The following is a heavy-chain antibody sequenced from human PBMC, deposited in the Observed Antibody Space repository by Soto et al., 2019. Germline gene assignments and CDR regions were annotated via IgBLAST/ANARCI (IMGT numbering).Heavy chain of an antibody. CDR2: IYYSGST. D-gene: IGHD5-18*01. CDR3: ARPLNRGYTYGYSY. Sequence: SETLSLTCTVSGGSISNYYWTWIRQPPGKGLEWIGYIYYSGSTNYNPSLKSRVTISVDTSKNQFSLKLSSVIAADTAVYYCARPLNRGYTYGYSYWGQGTLVTVSS. CDR1: GGSISNYY. V-gene: IGHV4-59*01. J-gene: IGHJ4*02.